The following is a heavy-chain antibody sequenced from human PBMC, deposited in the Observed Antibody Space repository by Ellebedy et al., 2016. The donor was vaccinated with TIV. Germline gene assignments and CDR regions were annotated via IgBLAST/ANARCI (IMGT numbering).Heavy chain of an antibody. D-gene: IGHD1-1*01. V-gene: IGHV3-15*01. CDR3: TTAVLSGS. J-gene: IGHJ5*02. CDR2: IKSITDGGTI. CDR1: ESTSFRNAW. Sequence: GESLKISCAASESTSFRNAWMSWVRQAPGKGLEWVGRIKSITDGGTIDYAAPVKGRFTISRDESKNTLYLQMNSLKAEDTAVYYCTTAVLSGSWGQGTLVTVSS.